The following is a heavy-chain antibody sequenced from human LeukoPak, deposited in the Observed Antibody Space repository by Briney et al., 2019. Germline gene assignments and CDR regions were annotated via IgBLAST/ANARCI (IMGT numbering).Heavy chain of an antibody. D-gene: IGHD3-10*01. V-gene: IGHV4-59*01. J-gene: IGHJ6*03. Sequence: SETLSLTCTVSGGSISSYYWSWIRQPPGKGLEWIGYIYYSGSTNYNPSLKSRVTISVDTSKNQFSLKLSSVTAADTAVYYCARVRSGYYYYMDVWGKGTTVTVSS. CDR3: ARVRSGYYYYMDV. CDR2: IYYSGST. CDR1: GGSISSYY.